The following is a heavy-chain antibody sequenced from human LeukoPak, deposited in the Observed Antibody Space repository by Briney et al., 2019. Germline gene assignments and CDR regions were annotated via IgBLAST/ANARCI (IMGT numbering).Heavy chain of an antibody. CDR2: INSDGNNT. V-gene: IGHV3-74*01. CDR3: ARAEDCSSTTCPRAFDI. Sequence: GGSLRLSCAASGFTFSSYWVHWVRQAPGKGLVWVSRINSDGNNTNHADSVKGRFTISRDNAKNTLYLQMNSLRAEDTALYYCARAEDCSSTTCPRAFDIWGQGTMVTVSS. J-gene: IGHJ3*02. D-gene: IGHD2-2*01. CDR1: GFTFSSYW.